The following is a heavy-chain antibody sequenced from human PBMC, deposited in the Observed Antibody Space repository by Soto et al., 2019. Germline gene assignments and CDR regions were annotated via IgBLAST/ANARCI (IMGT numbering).Heavy chain of an antibody. CDR3: AIERGTGDSLVNAVDL. CDR1: GFTFSDFA. D-gene: IGHD7-27*01. Sequence: EVQLLESGGGLVQPGGSLRLSCAASGFTFSDFAMSWVRQAPGKGLELVSTISGRGENTYYADSVKGRFTISRYNSKNPLNLQMTSLRGEDTAVYYCAIERGTGDSLVNAVDLWGQGTMVTVAS. J-gene: IGHJ3*01. V-gene: IGHV3-23*01. CDR2: ISGRGENT.